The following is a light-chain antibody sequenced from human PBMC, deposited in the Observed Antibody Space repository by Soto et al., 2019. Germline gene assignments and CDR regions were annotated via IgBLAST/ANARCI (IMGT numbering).Light chain of an antibody. V-gene: IGLV1-47*02. J-gene: IGLJ2*01. Sequence: QSVLTQPPSASGTPGQRVTISCSGSSSNIGNNYVYWYQHLPETAPKLLIYSNTPRPSGVPDRFSASKSGSSASLAISGLRSEDEADYYCAAWDDSLNMVFGGGTKLTVL. CDR1: SSNIGNNY. CDR3: AAWDDSLNMV. CDR2: SNT.